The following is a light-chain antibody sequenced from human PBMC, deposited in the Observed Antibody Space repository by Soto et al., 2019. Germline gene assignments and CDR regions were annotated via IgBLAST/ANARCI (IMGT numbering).Light chain of an antibody. CDR2: EVS. V-gene: IGLV2-14*01. CDR3: SSYTTYSTLDV. CDR1: SSDVGASTY. Sequence: QSALTQPASVSGSPGQSITIYCTGTSSDVGASTYVSWYQQHPGKAPKLLIYEVSNRPSGVANRFSGSKSGNTASLTISGLQADDEADYYCSSYTTYSTLDVFGTGTKLTVL. J-gene: IGLJ1*01.